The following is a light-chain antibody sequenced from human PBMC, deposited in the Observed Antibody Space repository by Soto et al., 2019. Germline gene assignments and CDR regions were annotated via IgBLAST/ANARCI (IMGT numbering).Light chain of an antibody. CDR2: AAS. Sequence: IHVTQSPSSLPASLGDRVTITCRASEDIKNYLTWYQQKPGKAPKLLISAASTLKTGVPSRFSGSGSGTDFTFTIRGLQPDDFATYYCAQIYNAPWTFGQGTRVDLK. J-gene: IGKJ1*01. CDR3: AQIYNAPWT. V-gene: IGKV1-39*01. CDR1: EDIKNY.